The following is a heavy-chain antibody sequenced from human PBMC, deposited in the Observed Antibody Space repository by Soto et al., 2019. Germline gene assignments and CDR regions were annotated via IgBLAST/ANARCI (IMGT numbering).Heavy chain of an antibody. J-gene: IGHJ4*02. CDR3: ARDVSAPNYPPGTYWKLGY. Sequence: ASVKVSCKASGGTFSSYAISWVRQAPGQGLEWMGGIIPIFGTANYAQKFQGRVTITADESTSTAYMELSSLRSEDTAVYYCARDVSAPNYPPGTYWKLGYWGQGTLVTVSS. CDR2: IIPIFGTA. V-gene: IGHV1-69*13. D-gene: IGHD1-1*01. CDR1: GGTFSSYA.